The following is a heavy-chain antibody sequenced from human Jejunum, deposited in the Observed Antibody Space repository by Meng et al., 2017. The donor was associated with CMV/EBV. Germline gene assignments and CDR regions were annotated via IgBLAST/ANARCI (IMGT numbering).Heavy chain of an antibody. CDR3: ARDYDTLTGYYNTPGFFDY. D-gene: IGHD3-9*01. J-gene: IGHJ4*02. CDR2: INPDSGDT. Sequence: TFTGYYIDWVRQAPGQGLEWVGRINPDSGDTNFAQKFQGRVTMTRDTSISTAYMELSRLRSDDTAVYYCARDYDTLTGYYNTPGFFDYWGQGTLVTVSS. V-gene: IGHV1-2*06. CDR1: TFTGYY.